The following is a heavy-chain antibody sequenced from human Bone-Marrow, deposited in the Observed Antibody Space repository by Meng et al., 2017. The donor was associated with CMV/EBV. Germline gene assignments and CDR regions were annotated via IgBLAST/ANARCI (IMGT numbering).Heavy chain of an antibody. CDR1: GFTFSSYW. Sequence: GESLKISCAASGFTFSSYWMSWVRQAPGKGLEWVANIKQDGSEKYYVDSVKGRFTISRDNAKNSLYLQMNSLRAEDTAVYYCARVRKNGVTIVESPSVRAGYYYGMDVWGQGTTVTVS. CDR3: ARVRKNGVTIVESPSVRAGYYYGMDV. J-gene: IGHJ6*02. CDR2: IKQDGSEK. V-gene: IGHV3-7*01. D-gene: IGHD3-3*01.